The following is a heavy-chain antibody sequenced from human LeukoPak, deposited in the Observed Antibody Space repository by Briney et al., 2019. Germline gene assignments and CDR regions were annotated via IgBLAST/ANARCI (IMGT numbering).Heavy chain of an antibody. CDR1: GFTFSSYW. CDR2: INSDGSST. V-gene: IGHV3-74*01. J-gene: IGHJ4*02. Sequence: GGSLRLSCAASGFTFSSYWMHWVRQAPGKGLVWVSRINSDGSSTNYADSAKGRFTISRDNAKNTLYLQVKSLRAEDTAVYYCARGPSGWGSLDSWGQGTLVTVSS. CDR3: ARGPSGWGSLDS. D-gene: IGHD7-27*01.